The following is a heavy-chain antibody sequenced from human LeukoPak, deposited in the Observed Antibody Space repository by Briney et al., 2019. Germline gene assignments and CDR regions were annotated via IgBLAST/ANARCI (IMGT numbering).Heavy chain of an antibody. V-gene: IGHV3-23*01. J-gene: IGHJ3*02. CDR2: ISGSGGST. CDR3: AKDSPYYDSSGYYYGAAVDI. Sequence: GGSLRLSCAASGFTFSSYAMSWVRQAPGKGLEWVSAISGSGGSTYYADSVKGRFTISRDNSKNTLYLQINSLRAEDTAVYYCAKDSPYYDSSGYYYGAAVDIWGQGTMVTVSS. CDR1: GFTFSSYA. D-gene: IGHD3-22*01.